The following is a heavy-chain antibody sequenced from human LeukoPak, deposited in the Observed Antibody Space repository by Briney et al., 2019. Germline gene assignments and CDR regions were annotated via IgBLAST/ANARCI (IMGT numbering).Heavy chain of an antibody. Sequence: TSVKVSCKASGFTFTSSAMQWVRQARGQRLEWMGWIVVGSGNTNYAQKFQERVTITRGMSTSTAYMELSSLRSEDTAVYYCAAFTWSDSSGFDYWGQGTLVTVSS. CDR2: IVVGSGNT. J-gene: IGHJ4*02. CDR1: GFTFTSSA. D-gene: IGHD3-22*01. CDR3: AAFTWSDSSGFDY. V-gene: IGHV1-58*02.